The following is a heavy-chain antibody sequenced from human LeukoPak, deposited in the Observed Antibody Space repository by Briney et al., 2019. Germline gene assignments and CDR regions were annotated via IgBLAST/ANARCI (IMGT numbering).Heavy chain of an antibody. CDR2: ISSDGGST. J-gene: IGHJ4*02. Sequence: PGGSLRLSCAASGFTFSSYAMHWVRQAPGKGLEYVSAISSDGGSTYYANSVKGRITISRDNSKNTLYLQMGSLRAEDMAVYYCARLVGGSLYFDYWGQGTLVTVSS. CDR3: ARLVGGSLYFDY. D-gene: IGHD1-26*01. V-gene: IGHV3-64*01. CDR1: GFTFSSYA.